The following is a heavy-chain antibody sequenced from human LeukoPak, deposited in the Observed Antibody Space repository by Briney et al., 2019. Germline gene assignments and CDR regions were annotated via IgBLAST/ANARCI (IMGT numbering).Heavy chain of an antibody. CDR2: IRYDGSNK. J-gene: IGHJ5*02. CDR3: AKGDSSGWYVFWFDP. V-gene: IGHV3-30*02. D-gene: IGHD6-19*01. Sequence: AGGSLRLSCAASGFTFSSYGMHWVRQAPGKGLEWVAFIRYDGSNKYYADPVKGRFTIARANSKNTLYLQMNSLRAEDTAVYYCAKGDSSGWYVFWFDPWGQGTLVTVSS. CDR1: GFTFSSYG.